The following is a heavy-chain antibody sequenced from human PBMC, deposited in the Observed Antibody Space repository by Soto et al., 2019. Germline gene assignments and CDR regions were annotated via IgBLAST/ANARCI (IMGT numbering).Heavy chain of an antibody. Sequence: SLTLSCTASGFTLDDYAMHWVRQAPGRGLEWVASVCWNSGTIEYAHSVKVRFTVSRANANHSLLPQTNSLRPEDTALYSCGNDEWYNIPWYLDHWGQGTMVTVYS. CDR1: GFTLDDYA. CDR2: VCWNSGTI. J-gene: IGHJ4*02. D-gene: IGHD1-20*01. V-gene: IGHV3-9*01. CDR3: GNDEWYNIPWYLDH.